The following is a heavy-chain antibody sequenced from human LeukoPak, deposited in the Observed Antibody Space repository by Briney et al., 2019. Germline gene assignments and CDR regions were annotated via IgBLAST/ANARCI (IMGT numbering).Heavy chain of an antibody. V-gene: IGHV3-23*01. Sequence: PGGSLRLSCAASGFTFSSYAMSWVRQAPGKGLEWVSAISGSGGSTYYADSVKGRFTISRDNSKNTLYLQMNSLRAEDTAVYYCAKGAFRVGATTEGYFDYWGQGTLVTVSS. CDR3: AKGAFRVGATTEGYFDY. D-gene: IGHD1-26*01. CDR2: ISGSGGST. J-gene: IGHJ4*02. CDR1: GFTFSSYA.